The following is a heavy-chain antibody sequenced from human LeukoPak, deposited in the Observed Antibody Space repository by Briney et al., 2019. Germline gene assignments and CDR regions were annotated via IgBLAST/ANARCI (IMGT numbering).Heavy chain of an antibody. V-gene: IGHV3-30*03. D-gene: IGHD4-17*01. CDR2: ISYDGSNK. CDR3: ARSGDYVVSLFDY. J-gene: IGHJ4*02. CDR1: GFTFRSYG. Sequence: PGTSLRLSCAASGFTFRSYGMHWVRQAPGKGLEWVAVISYDGSNKDYADSVRGRFTIARDNSKNTLYPQMNSLRAEDTAVYYCARSGDYVVSLFDYWGQGTLVTVSS.